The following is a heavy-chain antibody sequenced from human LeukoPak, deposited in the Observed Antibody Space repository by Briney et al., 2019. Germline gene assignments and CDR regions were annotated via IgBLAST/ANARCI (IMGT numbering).Heavy chain of an antibody. CDR2: MSYDESTK. CDR1: GFSFNAYW. V-gene: IGHV3-30*03. CDR3: ARDDQSVTMGRGQVNYYYYGMDV. J-gene: IGHJ6*02. Sequence: PGRSLRLSCAASGFSFNAYWMHWVRQAPGTGLEWVAVMSYDESTKYYADSVKGRFTISRDNLRNTLFLQMNSVRAEDTAVYYCARDDQSVTMGRGQVNYYYYGMDVWGQGTTVTVSS. D-gene: IGHD3-10*01.